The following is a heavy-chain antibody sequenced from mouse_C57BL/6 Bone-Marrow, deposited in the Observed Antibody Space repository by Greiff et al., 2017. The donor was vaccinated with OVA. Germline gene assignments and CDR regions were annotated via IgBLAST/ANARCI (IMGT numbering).Heavy chain of an antibody. CDR2: IDPETGGT. V-gene: IGHV1-15*01. Sequence: QVHVKQSGAELVRPGASVTLSCKASGYTFTDYEMHWVKQTPVHGLEWIGAIDPETGGTAYNQKFKGKAILTADKSSSTAYMELRSLTSEDSAVYYCTRHPWAYWGQGTLVTVSA. CDR1: GYTFTDYE. J-gene: IGHJ3*01. CDR3: TRHPWAY.